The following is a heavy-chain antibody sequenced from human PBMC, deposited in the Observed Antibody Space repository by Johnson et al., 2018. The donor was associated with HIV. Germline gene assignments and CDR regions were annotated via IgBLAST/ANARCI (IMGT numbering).Heavy chain of an antibody. D-gene: IGHD6-6*01. Sequence: QVQLVESGGGVVQPGRSLRLSCAASGFSFSSYAMHWVRQAPGKGLEWVAVISYDGSNEYYADSVKGRCTVSRDNTKNTLYLQMNSLRPEDTAVYYCVKERQLVRSFDIWGQGQWSPSLQ. V-gene: IGHV3-30*04. J-gene: IGHJ3*02. CDR1: GFSFSSYA. CDR2: ISYDGSNE. CDR3: VKERQLVRSFDI.